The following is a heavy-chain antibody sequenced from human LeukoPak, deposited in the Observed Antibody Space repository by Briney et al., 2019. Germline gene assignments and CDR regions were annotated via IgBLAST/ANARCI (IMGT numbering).Heavy chain of an antibody. CDR3: ARDISLGITIFGVVTGMDV. D-gene: IGHD3-3*01. CDR1: GFTFSSYS. J-gene: IGHJ6*03. CDR2: ISSSSSYI. V-gene: IGHV3-21*01. Sequence: PGGSLRLSCAASGFTFSSYSMNWVRQAPGKGLEWVSSISSSSSYIYYADSVKGRFTISRDNAKNSLYLQMNSLRAEDTAVYYCARDISLGITIFGVVTGMDVWGKGTTVTVSS.